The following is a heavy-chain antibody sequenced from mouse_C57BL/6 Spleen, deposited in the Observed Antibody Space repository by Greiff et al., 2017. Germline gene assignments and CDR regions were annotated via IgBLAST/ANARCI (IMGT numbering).Heavy chain of an antibody. J-gene: IGHJ2*01. Sequence: QVQLQQSGAELVRPGASVTLSCKASGYTFTDYEMHWVKQTPVHGLEWIGAIDPETGGTAYNQKFKGKAILTADKSSSTAYMELRSLTSEDSAVYYCTRGGSYYGNKGYFDYWGQGTTRTVSS. CDR2: IDPETGGT. V-gene: IGHV1-15*01. CDR1: GYTFTDYE. CDR3: TRGGSYYGNKGYFDY. D-gene: IGHD2-1*01.